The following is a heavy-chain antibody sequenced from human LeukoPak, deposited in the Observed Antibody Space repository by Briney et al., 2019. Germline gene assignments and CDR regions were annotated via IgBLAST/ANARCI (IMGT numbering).Heavy chain of an antibody. CDR1: GDSVSSNSAA. Sequence: SQTLSLTCAISGDSVSSNSAAWNWIRQSPSRGLEWLGRTYYRSKWYNDYAVSVKSRITINPDTSKNQFSLQLNSVTAADTAVYYCARVGPDYSNYEIDYWGQGTLVTVSS. CDR2: TYYRSKWYN. J-gene: IGHJ4*02. D-gene: IGHD4-11*01. CDR3: ARVGPDYSNYEIDY. V-gene: IGHV6-1*01.